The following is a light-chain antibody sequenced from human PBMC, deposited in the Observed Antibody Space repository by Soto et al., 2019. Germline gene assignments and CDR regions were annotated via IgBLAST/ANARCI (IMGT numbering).Light chain of an antibody. CDR1: QSVSNNY. CDR3: QQYGSSGT. V-gene: IGKV3-20*01. J-gene: IGKJ1*01. CDR2: GAS. Sequence: EIVLTQSPGTLSLSPGERATLSCRASQSVSNNYLAWYQQKPGQAPRLLIYGASNRATGIPDRVSCSGSGTDFTLTISRLEPEDFAVYYCQQYGSSGTFGQGTNVEI.